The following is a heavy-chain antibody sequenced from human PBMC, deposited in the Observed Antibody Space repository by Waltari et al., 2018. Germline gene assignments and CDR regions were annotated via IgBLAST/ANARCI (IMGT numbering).Heavy chain of an antibody. Sequence: GEGLKGVSSITASGQDTYYADSVKGRFIISRDSSKNAVYLQMNSLRVEDTALYYCAKIDCGNPGCRRMDFWGQGTLVTVSS. V-gene: IGHV3-23*01. J-gene: IGHJ4*02. CDR2: ITASGQDT. CDR3: AKIDCGNPGCRRMDF. D-gene: IGHD2-15*01.